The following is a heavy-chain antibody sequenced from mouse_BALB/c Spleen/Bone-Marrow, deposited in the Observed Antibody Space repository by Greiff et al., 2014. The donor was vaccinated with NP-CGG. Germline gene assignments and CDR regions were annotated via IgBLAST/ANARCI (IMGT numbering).Heavy chain of an antibody. D-gene: IGHD2-4*01. Sequence: QVQLQQSGVELVRPGASVKVSCKASGYTFTSYWMNWVKQRPGQGLEWISMIDPSDSETYYSQIFKDKATLTVDKSSSTAFMQLSSLTSEDSTVYYCARGQSTMITAGAMDCWGQGTSVTVSS. J-gene: IGHJ4*01. CDR2: IDPSDSET. CDR1: GYTFTSYW. CDR3: ARGQSTMITAGAMDC. V-gene: IGHV1-61*01.